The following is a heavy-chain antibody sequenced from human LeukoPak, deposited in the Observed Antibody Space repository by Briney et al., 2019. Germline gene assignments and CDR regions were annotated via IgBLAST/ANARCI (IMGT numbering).Heavy chain of an antibody. J-gene: IGHJ4*02. V-gene: IGHV3-48*01. CDR1: EFTYGNYG. Sequence: GGSLRLSCVASEFTYGNYGMNWVRQAPGKGLEWVSYISSSRSPIDYADSVRGRFTISRDNARNSLYLQMNSLRVEDTAVYSCARGPPMYSYGSSAYHYDYFEYWGQGTLVTVSS. D-gene: IGHD3-22*01. CDR3: ARGPPMYSYGSSAYHYDYFEY. CDR2: ISSSRSPI.